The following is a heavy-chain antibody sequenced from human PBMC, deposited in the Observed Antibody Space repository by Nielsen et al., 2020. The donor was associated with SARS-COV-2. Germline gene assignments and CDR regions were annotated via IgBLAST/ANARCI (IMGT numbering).Heavy chain of an antibody. CDR1: GFTFSTYV. Sequence: GGSLRLSCAASGFTFSTYVMHWVRQAPGKGLEWVTVIWDDGSNKYYADSVKGRFTISRDNSKNTLYLQMNSLRAEDTAVYYCARVGLDSGYSSGWYYFDYWGQGTLVTVSS. CDR2: IWDDGSNK. J-gene: IGHJ4*02. CDR3: ARVGLDSGYSSGWYYFDY. V-gene: IGHV3-33*01. D-gene: IGHD6-19*01.